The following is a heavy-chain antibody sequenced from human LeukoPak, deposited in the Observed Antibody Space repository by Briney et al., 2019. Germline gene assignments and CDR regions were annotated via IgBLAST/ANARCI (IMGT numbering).Heavy chain of an antibody. CDR2: ISGDSGTT. CDR3: ARDLGYGESFDY. D-gene: IGHD3-10*01. CDR1: GFTVSSNY. V-gene: IGHV3-53*01. J-gene: IGHJ4*02. Sequence: GGSLRLSCAASGFTVSSNYMSWVRQAPGKGLEWVSVISGDSGTTFYADSVKGRFTASRDNSKNTLYLQMNSLRAEDTAVYYCARDLGYGESFDYWGQGTLVTVSS.